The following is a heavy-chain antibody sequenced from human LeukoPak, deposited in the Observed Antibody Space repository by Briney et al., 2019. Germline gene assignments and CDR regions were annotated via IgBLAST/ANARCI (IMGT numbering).Heavy chain of an antibody. Sequence: GASVKVSCKASGYTFTAHYIHWVRQAPGQGLEWMGWINSNSGDTKYADRFQGRVTMTRDTSISTAYMELSRLTFDDTAVYYCGRGSYWFDPWGQGTLVTVSS. CDR2: INSNSGDT. CDR3: GRGSYWFDP. J-gene: IGHJ5*02. V-gene: IGHV1-2*02. CDR1: GYTFTAHY. D-gene: IGHD3-16*01.